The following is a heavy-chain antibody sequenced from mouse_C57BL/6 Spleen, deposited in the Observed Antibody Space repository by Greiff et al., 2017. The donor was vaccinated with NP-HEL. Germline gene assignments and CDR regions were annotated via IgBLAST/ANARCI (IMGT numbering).Heavy chain of an antibody. Sequence: LQESGAELARPGASVKLSCKASGYTFTSYGISWVKQRTGQGLEWIGEIYPRSGNTYYNEKFKGKATLTADKSSSTAYMELRSLTSEDSAVYFCARGGAQATDYYAMDYWGQGTSVTVSS. CDR3: ARGGAQATDYYAMDY. CDR2: IYPRSGNT. V-gene: IGHV1-81*01. J-gene: IGHJ4*01. D-gene: IGHD3-2*02. CDR1: GYTFTSYG.